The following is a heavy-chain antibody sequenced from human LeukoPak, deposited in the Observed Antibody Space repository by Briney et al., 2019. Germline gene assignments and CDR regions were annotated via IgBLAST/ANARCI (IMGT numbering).Heavy chain of an antibody. CDR3: ATEVSAAGTNSFHY. J-gene: IGHJ4*02. D-gene: IGHD6-13*01. Sequence: GGSLRLSCAASGFTVSSNYMSWVRQAPGKGLEWVSAIYTGGSTYYAGSVKGRFTISRDNAKNSLYLQMNSLRAEDTAVYYCATEVSAAGTNSFHYWGQGTLVTVSS. CDR2: IYTGGST. V-gene: IGHV3-66*01. CDR1: GFTVSSNY.